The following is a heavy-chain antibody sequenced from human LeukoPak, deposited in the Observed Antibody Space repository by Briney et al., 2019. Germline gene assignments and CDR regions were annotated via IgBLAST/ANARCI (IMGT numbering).Heavy chain of an antibody. Sequence: PGGSLRLSCVASGFSFSGYSMNWVRQAPGKGLEWVSSISSSSSKLYSADAVKGRCTISRANAKTTVYLQINPLRVEDTAAYYCARDPPGVRAAFDIWGHGTMVTVSS. J-gene: IGHJ3*02. CDR2: ISSSSSKL. D-gene: IGHD2-8*01. V-gene: IGHV3-48*01. CDR1: GFSFSGYS. CDR3: ARDPPGVRAAFDI.